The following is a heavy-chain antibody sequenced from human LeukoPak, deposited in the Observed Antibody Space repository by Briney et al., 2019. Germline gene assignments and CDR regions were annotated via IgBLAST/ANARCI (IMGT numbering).Heavy chain of an antibody. V-gene: IGHV3-66*01. CDR2: IYSGCST. Sequence: GGSLRLSCAASGFTVSSNYMSWVRQAPGKGLEWVSVIYSGCSTYYADSVKGRFTISRDNSKNTLYLQMNSLRAEDTAVYYCARDSITFGGVIVPGDYWGQGTLVTVSS. CDR1: GFTVSSNY. J-gene: IGHJ4*02. D-gene: IGHD3-16*02. CDR3: ARDSITFGGVIVPGDY.